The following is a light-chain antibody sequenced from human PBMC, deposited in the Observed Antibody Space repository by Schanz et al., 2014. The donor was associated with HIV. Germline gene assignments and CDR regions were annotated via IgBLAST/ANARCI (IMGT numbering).Light chain of an antibody. Sequence: QSALTQPASVSASPGQSITISCTGTSGDVGGYNYVSWYQQHPGKAPKLMIYDVSNWPSGVSNRFSGSKSGNTASLTISGLPSEDEADYSCSSCSSSSYVVFGGGTKLTVL. CDR1: SGDVGGYNY. CDR2: DVS. J-gene: IGLJ2*01. V-gene: IGLV2-14*01. CDR3: SSCSSSSYVV.